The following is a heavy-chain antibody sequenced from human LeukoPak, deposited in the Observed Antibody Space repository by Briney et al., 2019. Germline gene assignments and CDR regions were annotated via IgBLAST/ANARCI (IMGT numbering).Heavy chain of an antibody. D-gene: IGHD1-26*01. CDR1: GGSMSSGDYY. CDR3: ARDPLLGGWNWFDP. Sequence: SETLTLTCTVSGGSMSSGDYYWRWILHPPGKGLEWIGYIYYSGSTYYNPSLKSRVTISVDTSKNQFSLKLSSVTAADTAVYYCARDPLLGGWNWFDPWGQGTLVTVSS. V-gene: IGHV4-30-4*01. CDR2: IYYSGST. J-gene: IGHJ5*02.